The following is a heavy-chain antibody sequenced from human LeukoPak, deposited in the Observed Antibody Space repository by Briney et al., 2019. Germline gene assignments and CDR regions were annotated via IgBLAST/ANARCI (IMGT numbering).Heavy chain of an antibody. V-gene: IGHV3-21*01. CDR1: GFTFSSYS. Sequence: PGGSLRLSCAASGFTFSSYSMNWVRQAPGKGLEWVSFISSSSSYIYYADSVKGRFTISRDNAKNSLYLQMNSLRAEDTAVYYCTTDGVGVEGATYDNWGQGTLVSVSS. J-gene: IGHJ4*02. D-gene: IGHD1-26*01. CDR2: ISSSSSYI. CDR3: TTDGVGVEGATYDN.